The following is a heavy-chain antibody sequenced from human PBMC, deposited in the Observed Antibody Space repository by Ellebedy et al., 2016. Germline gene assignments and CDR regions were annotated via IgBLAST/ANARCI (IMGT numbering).Heavy chain of an antibody. CDR1: GFTFSSYW. D-gene: IGHD3-10*01. J-gene: IGHJ6*02. V-gene: IGHV3-7*01. Sequence: GESLKISXVASGFTFSSYWISWVRQAPGKGLEWVANIKQDGSEKYYVDSVKGRFTISRDNAKNSLYLQMNSLRAEDTAVYYCARERMVRGVTYSAYHGMDVWGQGTTVTVSS. CDR2: IKQDGSEK. CDR3: ARERMVRGVTYSAYHGMDV.